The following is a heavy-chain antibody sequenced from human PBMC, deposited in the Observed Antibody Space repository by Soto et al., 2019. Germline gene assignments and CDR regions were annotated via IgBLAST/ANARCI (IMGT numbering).Heavy chain of an antibody. J-gene: IGHJ4*02. CDR3: ARGNIGYYDILTGYSFLFDY. V-gene: IGHV4-59*01. Sequence: PSETLSLTCTVSGGSISSYYWSWIRQPPGKGLEWIGYIYYSGSTNYNPSLKSRVTISVDTSKNQFSLKLSSVTAADTAVYYCARGNIGYYDILTGYSFLFDYWGQGTLVTVSS. D-gene: IGHD3-9*01. CDR2: IYYSGST. CDR1: GGSISSYY.